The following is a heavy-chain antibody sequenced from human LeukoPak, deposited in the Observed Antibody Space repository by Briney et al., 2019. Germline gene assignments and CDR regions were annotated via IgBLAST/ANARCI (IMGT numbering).Heavy chain of an antibody. Sequence: GGSLRLSCAASGFTFSSYGMHWVRQAPGKGLEWVAVISYDGSNKYYADSVKGRFTVSRDNSKNTLYLQMDSLRAEDTAVYYCAKDQQQWLVMGAFDIWGQGTMVTVSS. CDR3: AKDQQQWLVMGAFDI. CDR2: ISYDGSNK. V-gene: IGHV3-30*18. J-gene: IGHJ3*02. D-gene: IGHD6-19*01. CDR1: GFTFSSYG.